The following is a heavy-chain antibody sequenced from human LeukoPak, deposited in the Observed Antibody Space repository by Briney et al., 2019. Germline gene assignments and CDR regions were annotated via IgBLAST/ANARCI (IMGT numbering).Heavy chain of an antibody. CDR1: GDSISTHY. J-gene: IGHJ4*02. CDR2: VLDSERT. Sequence: SETLSLTCTVSGDSISTHYWSWIRQPPGKGLEWIGYVLDSERTKDNPSLKSRATLSADTSKNQFSLRLTSVTAADSAMYYCATIKRGSIFGRFDFWGQGVLVTISS. D-gene: IGHD5-18*01. V-gene: IGHV4-59*11. CDR3: ATIKRGSIFGRFDF.